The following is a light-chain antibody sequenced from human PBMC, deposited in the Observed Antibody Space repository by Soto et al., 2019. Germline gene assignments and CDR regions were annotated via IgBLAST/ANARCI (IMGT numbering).Light chain of an antibody. CDR3: PLT. CDR1: QTLYNN. CDR2: GAS. V-gene: IGKV3-15*01. J-gene: IGKJ4*01. Sequence: EIVMTQSPATLSVSPGERATLSCRASQTLYNNLAWYQQKLGQAPRLLIYGASARATDIPARFSGSGSGTEFTLTISGLQSEDFAICDWPLTFGGGTKVEIK.